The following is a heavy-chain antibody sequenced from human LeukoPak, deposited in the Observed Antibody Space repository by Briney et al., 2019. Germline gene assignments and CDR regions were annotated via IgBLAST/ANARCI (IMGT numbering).Heavy chain of an antibody. CDR1: GGSYSGYY. CDR3: ARGVRYFDWLNYYYYYMDV. V-gene: IGHV4-34*01. J-gene: IGHJ6*03. CDR2: INHSGST. D-gene: IGHD3-9*01. Sequence: SETLSLTCAVYGGSYSGYYWSWIRQPPGKGLEWIGEINHSGSTNYNPSLKSRVTISVDTSKNQFSLKLSSVTAADTAVYYCARGVRYFDWLNYYYYYMDVWGKGTTVTVSS.